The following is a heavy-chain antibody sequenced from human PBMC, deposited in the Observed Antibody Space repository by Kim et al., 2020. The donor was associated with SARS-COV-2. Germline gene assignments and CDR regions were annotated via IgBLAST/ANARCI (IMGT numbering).Heavy chain of an antibody. CDR3: ARDQGYGDYDY. D-gene: IGHD4-17*01. J-gene: IGHJ4*02. Sequence: ASVKVSCKASGYTFTSYGISWVRQAPGQGLEWMGWISAYNGNTNYPQKLQRRVTMTTDTSTTTPYMDLRSLRSDDTAVYYCARDQGYGDYDYWGQGTLVTVSS. CDR1: GYTFTSYG. V-gene: IGHV1-18*01. CDR2: ISAYNGNT.